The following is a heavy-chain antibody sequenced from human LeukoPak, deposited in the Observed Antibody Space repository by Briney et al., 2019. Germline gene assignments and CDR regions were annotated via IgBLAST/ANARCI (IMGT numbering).Heavy chain of an antibody. CDR2: ISSSSSYI. V-gene: IGHV3-21*01. D-gene: IGHD1-1*01. J-gene: IGHJ4*02. CDR3: ARDSTTNYYFDY. Sequence: GGSLRLSCAASGFTFSSYSMNWVRQSPGKGLEWVSSISSSSSYIYYADSVKGRFTISRDNAKNSLYLQMNSLRAEDTAVCYCARDSTTNYYFDYWGQGTLVTVSS. CDR1: GFTFSSYS.